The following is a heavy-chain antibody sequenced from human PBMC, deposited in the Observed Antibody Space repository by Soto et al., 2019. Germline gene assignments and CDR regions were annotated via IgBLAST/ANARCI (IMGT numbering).Heavy chain of an antibody. V-gene: IGHV1-69*02. Sequence: QVQLVQSGAEVRKPGSSVKVSCKTSGGTFSSHIFSWVRQAPGQGLEWMGRIIPFSDITNYAQKFQGRLTITADKSTTTVYMELSSLRSEDTAVYFCAREELGATFASWGQGTLVTVSS. D-gene: IGHD1-26*01. CDR1: GGTFSSHI. CDR2: IIPFSDIT. J-gene: IGHJ4*02. CDR3: AREELGATFAS.